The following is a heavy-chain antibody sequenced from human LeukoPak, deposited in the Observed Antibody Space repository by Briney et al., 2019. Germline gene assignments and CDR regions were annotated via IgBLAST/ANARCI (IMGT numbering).Heavy chain of an antibody. Sequence: GGSLRLSCAASGFTFSAYSMNWVRQAPGKGLDWVSYISSRSFTIYYADSVKGRFTVSRDNAKNSLYLEMNSLRDEDTAVYYCARSVIAVAGYDAFDIWGQGTVVTVSS. CDR3: ARSVIAVAGYDAFDI. J-gene: IGHJ3*02. D-gene: IGHD6-19*01. V-gene: IGHV3-48*02. CDR2: ISSRSFTI. CDR1: GFTFSAYS.